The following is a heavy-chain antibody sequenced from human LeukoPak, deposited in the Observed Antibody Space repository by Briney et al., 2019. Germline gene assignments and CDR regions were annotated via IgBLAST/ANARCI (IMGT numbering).Heavy chain of an antibody. J-gene: IGHJ6*02. CDR2: ISGSGGST. V-gene: IGHV3-23*01. Sequence: GGSLRLSCAASGFTFSSYAMSWVRQAPGKGLEWVSAISGSGGSTYYADSAKGPFTISRDNSKNTLYLKMNRLRAEDTAVYYCASLSMVRGYYYYGMDVWGQGTTVTVSS. CDR1: GFTFSSYA. D-gene: IGHD3-10*01. CDR3: ASLSMVRGYYYYGMDV.